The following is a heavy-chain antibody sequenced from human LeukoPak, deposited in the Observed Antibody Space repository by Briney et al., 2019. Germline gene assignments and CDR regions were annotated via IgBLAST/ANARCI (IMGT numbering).Heavy chain of an antibody. CDR1: GYTFTGYY. CDR2: INPNSGGT. J-gene: IGHJ6*03. Sequence: ASVKVSCKASGYTFTGYYMHWVRQAPGQGLEWMGWINPNSGGTNYAQRFQGRVTMTRDTSISTAYMELSRLRSDDTAVYYCATDYYDFWSGRYYYYYYMDVWGKGTTVTVSS. D-gene: IGHD3-3*01. CDR3: ATDYYDFWSGRYYYYYYMDV. V-gene: IGHV1-2*02.